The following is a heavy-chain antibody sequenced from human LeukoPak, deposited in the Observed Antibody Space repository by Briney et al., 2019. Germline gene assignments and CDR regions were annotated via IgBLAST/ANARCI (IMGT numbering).Heavy chain of an antibody. D-gene: IGHD2-2*01. CDR2: ISAYNGNT. V-gene: IGHV1-18*01. CDR1: GYTFTSYG. J-gene: IGHJ4*02. Sequence: ASVKVSCKAPGYTFTSYGISWVRQAPGQGLEWMGWISAYNGNTNYAQKLQGRGTMTTDTSTSTAYMELRSLRSDDTAVYYCARDARRYCSSTSCHPDYWGQGTLVTVSS. CDR3: ARDARRYCSSTSCHPDY.